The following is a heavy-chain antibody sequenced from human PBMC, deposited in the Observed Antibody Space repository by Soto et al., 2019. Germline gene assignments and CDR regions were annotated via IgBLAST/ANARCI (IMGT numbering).Heavy chain of an antibody. D-gene: IGHD5-18*01. Sequence: VSLTCAVYGGSFSGYYWSWIRQPPGKGLEWIGEINHSGSTNYNPSLKSRVTISVDTSKNQFSLKLSSVTAADTAVYYCARRGAMVPNNFDYWGQGTLVTVSS. V-gene: IGHV4-34*01. J-gene: IGHJ4*02. CDR1: GGSFSGYY. CDR2: INHSGST. CDR3: ARRGAMVPNNFDY.